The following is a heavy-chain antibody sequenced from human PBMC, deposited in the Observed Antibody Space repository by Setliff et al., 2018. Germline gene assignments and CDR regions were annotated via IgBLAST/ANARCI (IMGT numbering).Heavy chain of an antibody. CDR2: INTNTGNP. J-gene: IGHJ4*02. CDR3: ARAYGISWSAVDY. CDR1: GYTFTGYA. D-gene: IGHD6-13*01. Sequence: ASVKVSCKASGYTFTGYAMNWVRQAPGQGLEWMGWINTNTGNPTYAQGFTGRFVFSLETSVSTAYLQINSLKAADTAIYYCARAYGISWSAVDYWGQGTVGTVSS. V-gene: IGHV7-4-1*02.